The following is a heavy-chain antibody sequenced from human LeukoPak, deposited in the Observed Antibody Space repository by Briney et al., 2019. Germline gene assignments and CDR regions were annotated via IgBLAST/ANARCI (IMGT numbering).Heavy chain of an antibody. V-gene: IGHV4-39*01. CDR1: GGSISSNNYY. Sequence: SETLSLTCTVSGGSISSNNYYWCWIRQPPGKGLEWIGSIYYSGSTYYNPSLKSRVTISVDTSKNQFSLKLSSVTAADTAVYYCATMVRGATPHPDYWGQGTLVTVSS. J-gene: IGHJ4*02. CDR2: IYYSGST. CDR3: ATMVRGATPHPDY. D-gene: IGHD3-10*01.